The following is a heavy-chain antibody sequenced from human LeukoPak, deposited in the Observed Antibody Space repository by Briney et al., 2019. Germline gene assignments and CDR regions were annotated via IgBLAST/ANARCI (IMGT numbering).Heavy chain of an antibody. CDR3: AKDMGYGSGSYYSGAVDY. J-gene: IGHJ4*02. CDR1: GFTFDDYA. Sequence: GGSLRLSCAASGFTFDDYAMHWVRQAPGKGLEWVSGISWNSGSIGYADSVKGRFTISRDNAKNSLYLQMNSLRAEDTALYYCAKDMGYGSGSYYSGAVDYWGQGTLVTVSS. CDR2: ISWNSGSI. V-gene: IGHV3-9*01. D-gene: IGHD3-10*01.